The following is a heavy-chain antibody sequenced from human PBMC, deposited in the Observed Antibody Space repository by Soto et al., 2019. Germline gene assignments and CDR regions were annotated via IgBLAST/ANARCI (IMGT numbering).Heavy chain of an antibody. V-gene: IGHV3-33*01. CDR3: ARAQSSGNYYSDY. D-gene: IGHD1-26*01. CDR2: IWYDGTNK. Sequence: GGSLRLSCAASGFTFSSYAMHWVRQAPGKGLEWVAVIWYDGTNKYYADSVKGRFTISRDNSKNTLYLQMNSLRAEDTAVYYCARAQSSGNYYSDYWGQGTLVTVSS. CDR1: GFTFSSYA. J-gene: IGHJ4*02.